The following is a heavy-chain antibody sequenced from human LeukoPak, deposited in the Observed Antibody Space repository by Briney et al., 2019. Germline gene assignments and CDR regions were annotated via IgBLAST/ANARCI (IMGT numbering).Heavy chain of an antibody. CDR1: GGSISSYY. CDR2: IYYSGST. D-gene: IGHD2-21*02. CDR3: ARVKHIVVVTATPGDYYYMDV. Sequence: SETVSLTCTVSGGSISSYYWSWIRQPPGKGLEWIGYIYYSGSTNYNPSLKSRVTISVDTSKNQFSLKLSSVTAADTAVYYCARVKHIVVVTATPGDYYYMDVWGKGTTVTISS. V-gene: IGHV4-59*01. J-gene: IGHJ6*03.